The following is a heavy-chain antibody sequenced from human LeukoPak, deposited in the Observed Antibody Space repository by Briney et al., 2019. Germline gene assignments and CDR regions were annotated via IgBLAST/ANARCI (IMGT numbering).Heavy chain of an antibody. CDR1: GYSISSGYY. V-gene: IGHV4-38-2*02. J-gene: IGHJ6*03. Sequence: PSETLSLTCTVSGYSISSGYYWGWIRQPPGKGLEWIGSIYHSGSTYYNPSLKSRVTISVDTSKNQFSLKLSSVTAADTAVYYCASRTKQTMVRGVINNYYYYYMDVWGKGTTVTISS. CDR2: IYHSGST. D-gene: IGHD3-10*01. CDR3: ASRTKQTMVRGVINNYYYYYMDV.